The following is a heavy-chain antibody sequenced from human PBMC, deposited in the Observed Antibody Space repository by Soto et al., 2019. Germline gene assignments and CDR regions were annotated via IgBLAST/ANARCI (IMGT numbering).Heavy chain of an antibody. V-gene: IGHV3-43*01. D-gene: IGHD1-20*01. J-gene: IGHJ4*02. Sequence: PGGSLRLSCAASGFNFDDYSMHWVRQAPGKGLEWVSLINWDGSNTYYADSVKGRFTISRDNSRNSVYLEMNRLRTDDTALCLFAKVSTQHSWNDGLVSWGKGPLVTVS. CDR2: INWDGSNT. CDR1: GFNFDDYS. CDR3: AKVSTQHSWNDGLVS.